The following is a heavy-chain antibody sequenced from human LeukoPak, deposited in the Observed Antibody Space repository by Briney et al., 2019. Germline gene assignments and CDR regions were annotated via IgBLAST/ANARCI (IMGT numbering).Heavy chain of an antibody. CDR3: ARDQYYYDSSGYYPYYYYMDV. CDR2: IYYSGST. D-gene: IGHD3-22*01. CDR1: GGSISSYY. J-gene: IGHJ6*03. V-gene: IGHV4-59*01. Sequence: PSETLSLTCTVSGGSISSYYWSWIRQPPGKGLEWIGYIYYSGSTNYNPSLKSRVTISVDTSKNQFSLKLSSVTAADTAVYYCARDQYYYDSSGYYPYYYYMDVWGKGTTVTVSS.